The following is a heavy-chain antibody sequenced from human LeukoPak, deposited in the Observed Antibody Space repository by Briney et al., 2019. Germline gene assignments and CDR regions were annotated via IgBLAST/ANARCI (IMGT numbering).Heavy chain of an antibody. CDR2: IYTSGST. CDR3: ATRFSSSWYYFDY. Sequence: SQTLSLTCTVSGGSISSGSYYWSWIRQPAGKGLEWIGRIYTSGSTNYNPSLKSRVTISVDTSKNQFSLKLSSVTAADTAVYYCATRFSSSWYYFDYWGQGTLVTVSS. CDR1: GGSISSGSYY. D-gene: IGHD6-13*01. J-gene: IGHJ4*02. V-gene: IGHV4-61*02.